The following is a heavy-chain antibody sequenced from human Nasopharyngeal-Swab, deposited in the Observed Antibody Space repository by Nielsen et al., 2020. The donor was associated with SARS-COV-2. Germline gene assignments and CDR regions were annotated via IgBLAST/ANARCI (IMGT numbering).Heavy chain of an antibody. CDR2: ISGSGGST. CDR1: GFTFSSYA. Sequence: GESLKISCAASGFTFSSYAMSWVRQAPGKGLEWVSAISGSGGSTYYADSVKGRFTISRDNSKSTLYLQMNSLRAEDTAVYYCAKLPHGTYYDYFDYWGQGTLVTVSS. J-gene: IGHJ4*02. D-gene: IGHD1-26*01. V-gene: IGHV3-23*01. CDR3: AKLPHGTYYDYFDY.